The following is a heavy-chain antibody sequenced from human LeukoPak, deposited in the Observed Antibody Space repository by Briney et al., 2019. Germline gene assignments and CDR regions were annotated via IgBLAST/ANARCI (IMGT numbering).Heavy chain of an antibody. J-gene: IGHJ4*02. CDR2: ISSGSSTI. V-gene: IGHV3-48*02. CDR1: GFTFSSYG. Sequence: GWSLRLSCAASGFTFSSYGMSWVRQAPGKGLEWVSYISSGSSTIYYADSVKGRFTISRDNAKNSLYLQMNSLRDEDTAVYFCARDIANYGGNSGDYWGQGTLVTVSS. CDR3: ARDIANYGGNSGDY. D-gene: IGHD4-23*01.